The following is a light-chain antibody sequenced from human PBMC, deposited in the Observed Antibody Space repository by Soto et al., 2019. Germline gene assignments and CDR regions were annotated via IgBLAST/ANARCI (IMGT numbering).Light chain of an antibody. Sequence: DIQMTQSPSSLSASVGGIVTITCRASQGIINYLAWYQQKPGKLPKLLIYAASTLQSGVPSRFSGSASGTDFTLTISCLQSEDFATYYCQQYYSYPRTFGQGTKVDIK. V-gene: IGKV1-27*01. CDR2: AAS. J-gene: IGKJ1*01. CDR1: QGIINY. CDR3: QQYYSYPRT.